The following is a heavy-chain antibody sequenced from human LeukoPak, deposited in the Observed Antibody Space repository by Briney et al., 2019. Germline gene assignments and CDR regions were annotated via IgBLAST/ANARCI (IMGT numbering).Heavy chain of an antibody. V-gene: IGHV1-18*01. CDR1: GYTFTSYG. Sequence: ASVKVSCKASGYTFTSYGISWVRQAPGQGLEWMGWISAYNGNTNYAQKLQGRVTMTTDTSTSTAYMELRSLRSDDTAVYYCARIKTWYGSLYYYYMDVWGKGTTVTVSS. J-gene: IGHJ6*03. CDR2: ISAYNGNT. CDR3: ARIKTWYGSLYYYYMDV. D-gene: IGHD6-13*01.